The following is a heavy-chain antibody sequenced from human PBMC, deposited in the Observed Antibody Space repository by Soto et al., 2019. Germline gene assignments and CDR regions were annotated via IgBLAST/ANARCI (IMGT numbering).Heavy chain of an antibody. D-gene: IGHD3-16*01. J-gene: IGHJ5*02. CDR1: GFAFSGSV. Sequence: EVQLVESGGGLVQPGGSLKLSCAASGFAFSGSVMYWVRQASGKGPEWVGRIRSKGHNYATEYAASVKGRFTISRDDSKNTAYLQMNSLQTEDTAVYYCTRDLFSYDYSGILWFDPWGQGTLVTVSS. V-gene: IGHV3-73*02. CDR3: TRDLFSYDYSGILWFDP. CDR2: IRSKGHNYAT.